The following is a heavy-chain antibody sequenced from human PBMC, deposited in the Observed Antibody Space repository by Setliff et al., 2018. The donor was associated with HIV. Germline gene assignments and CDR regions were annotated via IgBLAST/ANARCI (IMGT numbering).Heavy chain of an antibody. J-gene: IGHJ4*02. CDR1: GGSINSSSYY. CDR3: ARVGYYDSSFDY. D-gene: IGHD3-22*01. CDR2: ISYSGGI. Sequence: PSETLSLTCTVSGGSINSSSYYWGWIRQPPGKGLDWIGSISYSGGIYYNPSLKSRVTLSIDTSKNQFSLRLTFLAAADTAVYFCARVGYYDSSFDYWGQGTLVTVSS. V-gene: IGHV4-39*07.